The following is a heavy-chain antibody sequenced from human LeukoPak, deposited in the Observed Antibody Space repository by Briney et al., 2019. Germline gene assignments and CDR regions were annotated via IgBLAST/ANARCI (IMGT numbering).Heavy chain of an antibody. CDR1: GLNFSNYA. V-gene: IGHV3-30-3*01. CDR2: ISYDGSNK. CDR3: ARVWGYYYYYYGMDV. D-gene: IGHD7-27*01. J-gene: IGHJ6*02. Sequence: GGSLRLSCVASGLNFSNYAMHWVRQAPGKGLEWVAVISYDGSNKYYADSVKGRFTISRDNSKNTLYLQMNSLRAEDTAVYYCARVWGYYYYYYGMDVWGQGTTVTVSS.